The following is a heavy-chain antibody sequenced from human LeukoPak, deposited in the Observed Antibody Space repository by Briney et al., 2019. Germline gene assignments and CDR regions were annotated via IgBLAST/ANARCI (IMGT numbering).Heavy chain of an antibody. J-gene: IGHJ4*02. CDR3: AREVVGAAAGTFDY. V-gene: IGHV3-43*02. D-gene: IGHD6-13*01. CDR1: GFIVDDYA. CDR2: ISGDGGST. Sequence: GGSLRLSCAASGFIVDDYAMYWVRQAPGKGLEWVSLISGDGGSTYYADSVKGRFTTSRDNSKNTLYLQMNSLRAEDTAVYYCAREVVGAAAGTFDYWGQGTLVTVSS.